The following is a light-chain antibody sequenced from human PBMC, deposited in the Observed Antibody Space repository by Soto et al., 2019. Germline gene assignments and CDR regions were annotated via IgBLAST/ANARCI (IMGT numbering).Light chain of an antibody. CDR2: WAS. V-gene: IGKV4-1*01. CDR1: QSVLYSSTNKNY. J-gene: IGKJ2*01. CDR3: QQYYSIPRT. Sequence: DIVMTQSPDSLAVSLGERATINCKSSQSVLYSSTNKNYLAWYQQKAGQPPKLLLYWASTRESGVPDRISGSGSGRDFTLSISSLQAEDVAVYYCQQYYSIPRTFGQGTKLEIK.